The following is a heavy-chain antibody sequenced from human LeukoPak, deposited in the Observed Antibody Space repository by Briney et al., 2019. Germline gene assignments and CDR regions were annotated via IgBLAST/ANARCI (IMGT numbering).Heavy chain of an antibody. J-gene: IGHJ4*02. CDR1: GFTFSSYA. Sequence: GGSLRLSCAASGFTFSSYAMSWVRQAPGKGLEWVSSISGNSGSTYYADSVKGRFTISRDNSKNTVYLQMSSLRAEDTAVYYCAKVSAWAMVGATYFDYWGQGTLVTVSS. V-gene: IGHV3-23*01. CDR3: AKVSAWAMVGATYFDY. D-gene: IGHD1-26*01. CDR2: ISGNSGST.